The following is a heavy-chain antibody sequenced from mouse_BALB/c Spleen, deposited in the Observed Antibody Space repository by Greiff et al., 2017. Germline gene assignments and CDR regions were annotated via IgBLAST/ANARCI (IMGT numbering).Heavy chain of an antibody. CDR2: INPSNGRT. CDR1: GYTFTSYW. V-gene: IGHV1S81*02. CDR3: ARDGKGDY. J-gene: IGHJ2*01. Sequence: VQLQQPGAELVKPGASVKLSCKASGYTFTSYWMHWVKQRPGQGLEWIGEINPSNGRTNYNEKFKSKATLTVDKSSSTAYMQLSSLTSEDSAVYYCARDGKGDYWGQGTTLTVSS. D-gene: IGHD2-1*01.